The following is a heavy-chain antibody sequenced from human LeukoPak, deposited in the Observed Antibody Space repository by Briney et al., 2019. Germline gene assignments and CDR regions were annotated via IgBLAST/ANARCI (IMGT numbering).Heavy chain of an antibody. CDR1: GFTLSSYA. D-gene: IGHD1-26*01. V-gene: IGHV3-23*01. J-gene: IGHJ3*02. CDR2: ISGSGGST. Sequence: GGSLRLSCAASGFTLSSYAMSWVRQAPGKGLEWVSAISGSGGSTYYADSVKGQFTISRDNSKNTLYLQMNSLRAEDTAVYYCARARGVGARAFDIWGQGTMVTVSS. CDR3: ARARGVGARAFDI.